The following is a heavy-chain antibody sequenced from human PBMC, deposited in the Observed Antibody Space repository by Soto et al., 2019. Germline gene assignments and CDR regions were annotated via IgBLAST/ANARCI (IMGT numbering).Heavy chain of an antibody. CDR1: GDSIKTHY. CDR3: ASGWMAAFDN. J-gene: IGHJ4*02. D-gene: IGHD2-2*03. CDR2: IYYSGST. V-gene: IGHV4-59*11. Sequence: PSETLSLTCTVSGDSIKTHYWSWIRQPPGKGLEWIGYIYYSGSTLYNPSLKRRVTISADTAENQFSLRLTSLTAADTAVYYCASGWMAAFDNWGQGTLVTVSS.